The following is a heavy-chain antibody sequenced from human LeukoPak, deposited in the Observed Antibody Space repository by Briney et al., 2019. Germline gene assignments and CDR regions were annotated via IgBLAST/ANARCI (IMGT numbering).Heavy chain of an antibody. CDR3: AREAAHESSPYYFHY. CDR2: ISGRSTYI. J-gene: IGHJ4*01. D-gene: IGHD3-22*01. Sequence: GGSLRLSCATSGFDFSNYGINWVRQAPGKGLEWVSAISGRSTYIYYAASVMGRFTISRDNARDSVYLQMNSLRAEDTAVYFCAREAAHESSPYYFHYWRQATRVTVSS. CDR1: GFDFSNYG. V-gene: IGHV3-21*01.